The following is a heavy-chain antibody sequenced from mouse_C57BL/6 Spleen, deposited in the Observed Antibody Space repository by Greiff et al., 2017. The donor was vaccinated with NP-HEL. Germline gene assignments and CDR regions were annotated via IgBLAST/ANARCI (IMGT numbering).Heavy chain of an antibody. Sequence: QVQLQQSGAELARPGASVKLSCKASGYTFTSYGISWVKQRTGQGLEWIGEIYPRSGNTYYNEKFKGKATLTADKSSSTAYMELRSLTSEDSAVYFCARTNWDGGFAYWGQGTLVTVSA. CDR2: IYPRSGNT. D-gene: IGHD4-1*01. CDR3: ARTNWDGGFAY. V-gene: IGHV1-81*01. CDR1: GYTFTSYG. J-gene: IGHJ3*01.